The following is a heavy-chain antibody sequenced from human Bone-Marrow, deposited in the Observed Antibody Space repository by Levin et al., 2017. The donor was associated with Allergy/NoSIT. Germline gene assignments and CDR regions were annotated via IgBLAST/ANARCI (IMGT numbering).Heavy chain of an antibody. CDR1: GYSFSTYW. V-gene: IGHV5-51*01. CDR2: IYPGDSDT. D-gene: IGHD6-19*01. Sequence: RGESLKISCQGFGYSFSTYWIGWVRQMPGKGLEWMAVIYPGDSDTRYSPSFQGQVTISADKSISTAYLQWSSLRASDTAMYYCARLGREIEVGGFTKTNAFDMWGQGTRVTVSS. J-gene: IGHJ3*02. CDR3: ARLGREIEVGGFTKTNAFDM.